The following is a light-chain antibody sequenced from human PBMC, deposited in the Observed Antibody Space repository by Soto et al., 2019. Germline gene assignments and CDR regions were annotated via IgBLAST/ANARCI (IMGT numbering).Light chain of an antibody. CDR1: NSDVGGYNF. V-gene: IGLV2-14*01. J-gene: IGLJ1*01. CDR3: SSYTSSSTLV. CDR2: DVT. Sequence: QSALTQPAFVSGSPGQSITISCTGTNSDVGGYNFVSWYQQHPGKVPKLMIYDVTNRPSGASNRFSGSKSGNTASLTISGLQAEDEADYYCSSYTSSSTLVFGTGTKLTVL.